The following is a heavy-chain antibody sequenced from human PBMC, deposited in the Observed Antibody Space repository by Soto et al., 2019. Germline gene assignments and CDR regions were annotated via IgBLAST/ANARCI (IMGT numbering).Heavy chain of an antibody. V-gene: IGHV3-23*01. Sequence: EVQLLESGGDLVQPGGSLRLSCAASGFTFSTYGMTWVRRAPGKGLEWVSTISADGAGPWYADSVRGRFTSFRDDSKSTLSLQMNSLRAEDTAIYYCAVDIRGGGNYGWFDPWGQGTLVTVSS. CDR1: GFTFSTYG. CDR3: AVDIRGGGNYGWFDP. CDR2: ISADGAGP. D-gene: IGHD5-12*01. J-gene: IGHJ5*02.